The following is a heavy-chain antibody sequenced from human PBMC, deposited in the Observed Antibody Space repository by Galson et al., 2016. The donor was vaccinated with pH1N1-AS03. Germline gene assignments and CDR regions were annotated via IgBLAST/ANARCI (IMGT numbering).Heavy chain of an antibody. J-gene: IGHJ6*02. CDR2: IYYSGGT. CDR1: GGSISSYY. Sequence: ETLSLTCTVSGGSISSYYWTWIRQPPGKGLEWIGHIYYSGGTNYNPSLKSRVTISVETSKNQFSLKLSSVTAADTAVYYCARFRSSWTFYYGLDVWGQGTTVTVSS. V-gene: IGHV4-59*01. CDR3: ARFRSSWTFYYGLDV. D-gene: IGHD6-13*01.